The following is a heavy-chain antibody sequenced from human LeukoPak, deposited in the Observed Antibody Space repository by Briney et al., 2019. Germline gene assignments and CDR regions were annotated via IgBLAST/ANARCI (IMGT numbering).Heavy chain of an antibody. CDR2: IYYRGST. J-gene: IGHJ4*02. CDR1: GGSISSSSYY. CDR3: ATEASDTSLLNY. Sequence: PSETLSLTCTVSGGSISSSSYYWGWIRQPPGKGLEWIGSIYYRGSTYYNPSLKSRVTISVDMSKNQFFLKLSSVTAADTAVYYRATEASDTSLLNYWGQGTLVTVSS. D-gene: IGHD1-26*01. V-gene: IGHV4-39*07.